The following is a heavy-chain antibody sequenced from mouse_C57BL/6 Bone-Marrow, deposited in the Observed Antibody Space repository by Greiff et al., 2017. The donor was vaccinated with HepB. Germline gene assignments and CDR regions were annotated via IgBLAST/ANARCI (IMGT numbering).Heavy chain of an antibody. CDR2: IYPGDGDT. CDR1: GYAFSSYW. CDR3: ARDYYGSSLAWFAY. D-gene: IGHD1-1*01. Sequence: QVQLQQSGAELVKPGASVKISCKASGYAFSSYWMNWVKQRPGKGLEWIGQIYPGDGDTNYNGKFKGKATLTADKSSSTAYMQLSSLTSEDSAVYFCARDYYGSSLAWFAYWGQGTLVTVSA. V-gene: IGHV1-80*01. J-gene: IGHJ3*01.